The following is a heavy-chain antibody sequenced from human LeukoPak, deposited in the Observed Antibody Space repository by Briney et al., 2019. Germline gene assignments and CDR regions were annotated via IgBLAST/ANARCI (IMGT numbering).Heavy chain of an antibody. CDR3: ARDHAVGSYYYYGMDV. Sequence: PGGSLRLSCAASGNYWMHWVRQAPGKGLVWVSHINSDGSWTGYADSVKGRFTISRDNAKNSLYLQMNSLRAEDTAVYYCARDHAVGSYYYYGMDVWGQGTTVTVSS. V-gene: IGHV3-74*01. CDR1: GNYW. J-gene: IGHJ6*02. CDR2: INSDGSWT.